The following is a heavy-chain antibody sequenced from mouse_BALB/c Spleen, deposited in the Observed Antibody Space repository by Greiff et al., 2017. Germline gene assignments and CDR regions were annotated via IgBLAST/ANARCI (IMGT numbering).Heavy chain of an antibody. CDR2: IDPANGNT. J-gene: IGHJ2*01. Sequence: VQLKESGAELVKPGASVKLSCTASGFNIKDTYMHWVKQRPEQGLEWIGRIDPANGNTKYDPKFQGKATITADTSSNTAYLQLSSLTSEDTAVYYCARNGNYQGYFDYWGQGTTLTVSS. CDR1: GFNIKDTY. D-gene: IGHD2-1*01. V-gene: IGHV14-3*02. CDR3: ARNGNYQGYFDY.